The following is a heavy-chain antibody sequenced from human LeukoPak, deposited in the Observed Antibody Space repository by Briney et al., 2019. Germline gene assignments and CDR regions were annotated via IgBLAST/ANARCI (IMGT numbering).Heavy chain of an antibody. CDR2: ITGSGGRT. CDR1: GFTFSSYW. D-gene: IGHD2/OR15-2a*01. Sequence: PVGSLRLSCAASGFTFSSYWMSWVRQAPGKGLEWVSAITGSGGRTYYADSVKGRFTISRDNSKNTLYLQMNSLRAEDTAVYYCAKARSSTQKTQYYFDYWGQGTLVTVSS. J-gene: IGHJ4*02. CDR3: AKARSSTQKTQYYFDY. V-gene: IGHV3-23*01.